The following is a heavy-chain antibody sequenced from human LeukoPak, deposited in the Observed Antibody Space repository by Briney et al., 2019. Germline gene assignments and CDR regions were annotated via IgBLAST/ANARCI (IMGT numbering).Heavy chain of an antibody. CDR3: AKDHSSGRQDKYFQH. V-gene: IGHV3-23*01. J-gene: IGHJ1*01. CDR2: ISASGGST. CDR1: GFTFSSYA. Sequence: PGGSQRLSCAASGFTFSSYAMSWVRQAPGKGLEWVSTISASGGSTYYADSVKGRFTISRDTSKNTLYLQMNSLRAEDTATYYCAKDHSSGRQDKYFQHWGQGTLVTVSS. D-gene: IGHD6-19*01.